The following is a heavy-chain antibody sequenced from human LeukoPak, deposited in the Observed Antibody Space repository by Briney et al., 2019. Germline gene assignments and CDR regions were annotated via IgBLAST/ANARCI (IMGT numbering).Heavy chain of an antibody. CDR2: FYRGDST. CDR1: GFTVSSSY. CDR3: ARGWELLYWYGMDV. Sequence: GGSLRLSCAASGFTVSSSYMYWVRQAPGKGLEWVSFFYRGDSTYYAESVRGRFTISRDNSKNTLYLLMNSLRAEDTAVYYCARGWELLYWYGMDVWGQGTTVTVSS. V-gene: IGHV3-53*01. D-gene: IGHD1-26*01. J-gene: IGHJ6*02.